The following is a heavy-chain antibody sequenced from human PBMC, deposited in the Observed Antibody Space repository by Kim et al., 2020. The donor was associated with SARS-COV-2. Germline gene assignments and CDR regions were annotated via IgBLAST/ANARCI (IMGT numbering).Heavy chain of an antibody. Sequence: GGSPRLSCAASGFTFSSYAMSWVRQAPGKGLEWVSAISGSGGSTYYADSVKGRFTISRDNSKNTLYLQMNSLRAEDTAVYYCANTVGHDYGDYDWYFDLWGRGTLVTVSS. CDR1: GFTFSSYA. CDR3: ANTVGHDYGDYDWYFDL. V-gene: IGHV3-23*01. CDR2: ISGSGGST. J-gene: IGHJ2*01. D-gene: IGHD4-17*01.